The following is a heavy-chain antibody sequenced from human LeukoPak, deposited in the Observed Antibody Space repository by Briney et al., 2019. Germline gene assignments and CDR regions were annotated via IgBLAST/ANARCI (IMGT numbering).Heavy chain of an antibody. Sequence: ASVKVSCKASGYTFTSYAMNWVRQAPGQGLEWMGWINTNTGNPTYAQGFTGRFVFSLDTSVSTAYLQISSLKAEDTAVYYCARGIAVAGTLNLGAFDPWGQGTLVTVSS. J-gene: IGHJ5*02. CDR1: GYTFTSYA. CDR3: ARGIAVAGTLNLGAFDP. CDR2: INTNTGNP. V-gene: IGHV7-4-1*02. D-gene: IGHD6-19*01.